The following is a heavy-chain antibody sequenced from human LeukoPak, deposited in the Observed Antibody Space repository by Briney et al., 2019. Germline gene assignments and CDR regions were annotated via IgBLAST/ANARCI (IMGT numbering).Heavy chain of an antibody. CDR3: ARDGGGDGYNYRTEFDY. CDR2: IIPILGIA. Sequence: GASVKVSCKASGGTFSSYAISWVRQAPGQGLEWMGRIIPILGIANYAQKFQGRVTITADKSTSTAYMELSSLRSEDTAVYYCARDGGGDGYNYRTEFDYWGQGTLVTVSS. V-gene: IGHV1-69*04. J-gene: IGHJ4*02. CDR1: GGTFSSYA. D-gene: IGHD5-24*01.